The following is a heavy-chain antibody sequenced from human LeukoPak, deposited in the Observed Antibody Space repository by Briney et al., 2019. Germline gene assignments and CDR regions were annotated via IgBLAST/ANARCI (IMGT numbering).Heavy chain of an antibody. CDR3: ASLDYYDSSGFGAFDI. J-gene: IGHJ3*02. CDR1: GYTFTSYD. V-gene: IGHV1-8*01. CDR2: MNHNSGNT. Sequence: SVTVSCKASGYTFTSYDINWVRQATGEGLEWVGWMNHNSGNTGYTQKFQGRVTMTRNTSISTAYMELSSLRCEDAAVYYCASLDYYDSSGFGAFDIWGQGTMVTVSS. D-gene: IGHD3-22*01.